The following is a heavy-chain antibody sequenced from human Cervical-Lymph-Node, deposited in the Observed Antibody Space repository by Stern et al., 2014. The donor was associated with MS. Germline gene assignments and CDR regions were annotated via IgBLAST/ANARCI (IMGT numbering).Heavy chain of an antibody. Sequence: QLVESGGDLVQPGRSLRLSCAASGFTFDDYAMHWVRQGPGKGLEWVSGIDWNSDNIGYVDSVKGRFTISRDNAKNSLYLRMDSLRVEDTALYYCVKDRKGGGAGPDYWGQGTLVPVSS. CDR2: IDWNSDNI. CDR3: VKDRKGGGAGPDY. D-gene: IGHD1-26*01. J-gene: IGHJ4*02. V-gene: IGHV3-9*01. CDR1: GFTFDDYA.